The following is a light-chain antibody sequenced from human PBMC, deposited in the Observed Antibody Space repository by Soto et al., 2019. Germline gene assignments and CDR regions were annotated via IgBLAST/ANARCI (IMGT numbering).Light chain of an antibody. CDR2: EVS. CDR1: SSDVGGYNY. V-gene: IGLV2-14*01. CDR3: SSYTTRSTVV. J-gene: IGLJ2*01. Sequence: QSALTQPASVSGSPGQSITISCTGTSSDVGGYNYVSWYQQHPGKAPKLMIYEVSNRPSGVSNRFSGSKSGNTASLTISGLQAEDEADYSCSSYTTRSTVVFGGGTKVTVL.